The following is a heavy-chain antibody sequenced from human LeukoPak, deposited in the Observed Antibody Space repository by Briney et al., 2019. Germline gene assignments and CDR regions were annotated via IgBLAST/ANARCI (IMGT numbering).Heavy chain of an antibody. CDR3: SRDQYGYNYGSGSSGLFDY. Sequence: GGSLRLSCAASGFTFSSYGMSWVRQAPGKGLEWVSAISGSGGSTYYADSVKGRFTISRDNSKNTLYLQMNSLKTEDTAVYYCSRDQYGYNYGSGSSGLFDYWGQGTLVTVSS. CDR2: ISGSGGST. V-gene: IGHV3-23*01. J-gene: IGHJ4*02. D-gene: IGHD3-10*01. CDR1: GFTFSSYG.